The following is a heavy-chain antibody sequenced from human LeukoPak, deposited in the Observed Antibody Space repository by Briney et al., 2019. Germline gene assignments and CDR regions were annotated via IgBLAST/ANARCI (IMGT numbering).Heavy chain of an antibody. CDR3: ARGSTGPFDY. CDR1: GGSISSYY. J-gene: IGHJ4*02. CDR2: IYYSGST. Sequence: SETLSLTCTVSGGSISSYYWSWIRQPPGEGLEWIGYIYYSGSTNYNPSLKSRVTISVDMSKNQFSLKLTSVTAADTAVYYCARGSTGPFDYWGQGTLVTVSS. V-gene: IGHV4-59*01. D-gene: IGHD2-2*01.